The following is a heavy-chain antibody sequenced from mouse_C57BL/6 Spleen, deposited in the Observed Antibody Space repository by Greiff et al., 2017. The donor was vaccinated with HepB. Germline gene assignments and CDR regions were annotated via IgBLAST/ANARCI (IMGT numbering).Heavy chain of an antibody. V-gene: IGHV1-15*01. CDR3: TRPYGYDEAMDY. CDR2: IDPETGGT. J-gene: IGHJ4*01. Sequence: QVQLQQSGAELVRPGASVTLSCKASGYTFTDYEMHWVKQTPVHGLEWIGAIDPETGGTAYNQKFKGKAILTADKSSSTAYMELRSLTSEDSAVYYCTRPYGYDEAMDYWGQGTSVTVSS. D-gene: IGHD2-2*01. CDR1: GYTFTDYE.